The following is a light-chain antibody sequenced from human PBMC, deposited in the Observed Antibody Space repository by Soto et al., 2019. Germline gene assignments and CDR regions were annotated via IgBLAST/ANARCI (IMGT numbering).Light chain of an antibody. CDR1: QSVSSN. Sequence: EILMTQSPATLSVSPVERATLSCRASQSVSSNLACNQQTPGQAPRLIIYAASTRATGIPARFSGSGSGTEFTLTISSLQSEDFAVYYCQQYNNWLITFGQGTRLEIK. V-gene: IGKV3-15*01. CDR3: QQYNNWLIT. J-gene: IGKJ5*01. CDR2: AAS.